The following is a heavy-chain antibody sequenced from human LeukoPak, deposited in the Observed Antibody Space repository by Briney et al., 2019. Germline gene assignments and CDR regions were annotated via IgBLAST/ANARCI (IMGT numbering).Heavy chain of an antibody. CDR3: ARNYGSGSYYPLDY. Sequence: GGSLRLSCAASGFTFSSYSMNWVRQASGKGLEWVSSISSSSSYIYYADSVKGRFTISRDNAKNSLYLQMNSLRAEDTAVYYCARNYGSGSYYPLDYWGQGTLVTVSS. CDR2: ISSSSSYI. D-gene: IGHD3-10*01. CDR1: GFTFSSYS. J-gene: IGHJ4*02. V-gene: IGHV3-21*01.